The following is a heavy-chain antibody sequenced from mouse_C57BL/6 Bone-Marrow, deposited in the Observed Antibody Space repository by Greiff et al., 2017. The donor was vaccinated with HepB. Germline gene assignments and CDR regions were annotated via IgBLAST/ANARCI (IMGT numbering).Heavy chain of an antibody. D-gene: IGHD1-1*01. CDR2: IYPGDGDT. Sequence: VKLQQSGAELVKPGASVKISCKASGYAFSSYWMNWVKQRPGKGLEWIGQIYPGDGDTNYNGKFKGKATLTADKSSSTAYMQLSSLTSEDSAVYFCARRGPYYGSRYFDVWGTGTTVTVSS. CDR1: GYAFSSYW. CDR3: ARRGPYYGSRYFDV. V-gene: IGHV1-80*01. J-gene: IGHJ1*03.